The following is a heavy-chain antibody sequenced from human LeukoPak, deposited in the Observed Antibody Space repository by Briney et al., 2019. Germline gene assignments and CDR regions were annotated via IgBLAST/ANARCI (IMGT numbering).Heavy chain of an antibody. CDR2: INPNSGGT. CDR3: ARDLFSQRYSSGCPFDP. CDR1: GYTFTGYY. J-gene: IGHJ5*02. Sequence: ASVKVSCKASGYTFTGYYIHWVRQAPGQGLVWMGWINPNSGGTNYAQKFQGRVTMTRDTSISTAYMELSRLRSDDTAVYYCARDLFSQRYSSGCPFDPWGQGTLVTVSS. V-gene: IGHV1-2*02. D-gene: IGHD6-19*01.